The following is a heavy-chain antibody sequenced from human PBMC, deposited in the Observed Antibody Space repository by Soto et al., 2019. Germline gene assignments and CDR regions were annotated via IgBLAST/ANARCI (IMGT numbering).Heavy chain of an antibody. CDR2: INHSGST. Sequence: SETLSLTCAVYGGSFSGYYWSWIRQPPGKGLEWIGEINHSGSTNYNPSLKSRVTISVDTSKNQFSLKLSSVTAADTAVYYCARGGASITIFGVVNNYYFYGMDVWGQGTTVTVS. CDR3: ARGGASITIFGVVNNYYFYGMDV. CDR1: GGSFSGYY. V-gene: IGHV4-34*01. J-gene: IGHJ6*02. D-gene: IGHD3-3*01.